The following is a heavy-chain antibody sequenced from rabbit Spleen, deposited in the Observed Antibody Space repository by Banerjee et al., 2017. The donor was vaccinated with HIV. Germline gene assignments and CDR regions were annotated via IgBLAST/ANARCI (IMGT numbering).Heavy chain of an antibody. D-gene: IGHD4-1*01. CDR3: AREGGIVVAGAFNL. CDR2: IVNGNGNT. V-gene: IGHV1S40*01. Sequence: QSLEESGGDLVKPGASLTLTCTASGFSLSSSYYMCWVRQAPGKGPEWIACIVNGNGNTYYASWVNGRFTISRSTSLATVTLQVTSLTVADTATYFCAREGGIVVAGAFNLWGQGTLVTVS. CDR1: GFSLSSSYY. J-gene: IGHJ4*01.